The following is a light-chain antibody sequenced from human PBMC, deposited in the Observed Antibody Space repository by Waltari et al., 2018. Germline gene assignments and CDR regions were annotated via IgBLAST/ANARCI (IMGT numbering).Light chain of an antibody. J-gene: IGKJ1*01. Sequence: DLVLTPTPPSLSLTRGQPASTACRSSRTLLYSDGKTYLYWDLQKPGQPPQLLIYGVSNRLSGVPDRFSGSGSGTDFTLKISRVEAGDVGVYYCMQTIQPRTFGQGTKVEIE. CDR2: GVS. V-gene: IGKV2D-29*01. CDR3: MQTIQPRT. CDR1: RTLLYSDGKTY.